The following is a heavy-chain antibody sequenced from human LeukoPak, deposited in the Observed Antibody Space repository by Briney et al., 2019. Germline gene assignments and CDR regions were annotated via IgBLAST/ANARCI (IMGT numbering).Heavy chain of an antibody. J-gene: IGHJ4*02. D-gene: IGHD1-1*01. CDR3: ARVFSNPTGNDY. CDR1: AFAFSSNW. V-gene: IGHV3-48*04. Sequence: GGSLRLSCVASAFAFSSNWMSWVRQAPGKGLEWVSYISNSGNTIFYADSVKGRFTISRDNGKNSLYLQMNSLRAEDTAVYYCARVFSNPTGNDYWGQGTLVTVSS. CDR2: ISNSGNTI.